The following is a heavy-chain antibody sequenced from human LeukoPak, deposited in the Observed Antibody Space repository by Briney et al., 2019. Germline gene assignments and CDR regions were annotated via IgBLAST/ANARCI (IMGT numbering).Heavy chain of an antibody. J-gene: IGHJ4*02. CDR2: IYHSGST. D-gene: IGHD6-13*01. Sequence: PSETLSLTCTVSGYSISSGYYWGWIRQPPGKGLEWIGSIYHSGSTYYNPSLKSRVTISVDTSKNQFSLKLSSVTAADTAVYYCASVSSGYSSSWTPYYFDYWGQGTLVPVSS. CDR1: GYSISSGYY. CDR3: ASVSSGYSSSWTPYYFDY. V-gene: IGHV4-38-2*02.